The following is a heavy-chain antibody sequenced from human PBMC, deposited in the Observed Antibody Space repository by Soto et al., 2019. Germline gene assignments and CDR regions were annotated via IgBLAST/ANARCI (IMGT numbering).Heavy chain of an antibody. CDR2: IYYTGNT. CDR1: GGSISNSNYY. Sequence: SETLSLTCNVSGGSISNSNYYWGWIRQPPGKGLEWIGSIYYTGNTYYNPSLKSRVTISVDTSKNQFSLKLDSVTAADTAVYYCARRYGPGFDYWGQGTLVTVSS. CDR3: ARRYGPGFDY. D-gene: IGHD4-17*01. J-gene: IGHJ4*02. V-gene: IGHV4-39*01.